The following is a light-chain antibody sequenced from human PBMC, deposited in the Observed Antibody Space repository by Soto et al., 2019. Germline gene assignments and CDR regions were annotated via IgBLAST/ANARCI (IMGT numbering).Light chain of an antibody. Sequence: QSVLTQPPSVSGAPGQRVTISCTGSSSNVGAGYDVHWYQQLPGTAPKLLISGNNIRPSGVPDRFSGSKSGTSASLAITGLQAEDEGTYYCSSYGGYNNVVFGTGTKVTVL. CDR1: SSNVGAGYD. V-gene: IGLV1-40*01. CDR3: SSYGGYNNVV. CDR2: GNN. J-gene: IGLJ1*01.